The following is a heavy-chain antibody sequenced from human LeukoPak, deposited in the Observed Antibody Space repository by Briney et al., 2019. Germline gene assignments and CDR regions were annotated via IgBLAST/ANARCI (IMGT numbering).Heavy chain of an antibody. V-gene: IGHV3-64D*06. CDR2: ISSNGGST. CDR1: GFTFSSYA. D-gene: IGHD3-10*01. CDR3: VKDAMVRGVNWFDP. J-gene: IGHJ5*02. Sequence: PGGSLRLSCSASGFTFSSYAMHWVRQAPGKGLECVSAISSNGGSTYYADSVKGRFTISRDNSKNTLYLQMSSLRAEDTAVYYCVKDAMVRGVNWFDPWGQGTLVTVSS.